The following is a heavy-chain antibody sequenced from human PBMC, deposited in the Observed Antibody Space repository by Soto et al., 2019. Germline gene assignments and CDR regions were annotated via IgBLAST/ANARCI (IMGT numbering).Heavy chain of an antibody. CDR3: VKDTLGGMTPVFMPGPD. J-gene: IGHJ4*02. Sequence: PGGSLRLSCAASGLTFSTYGFHWVRQAPGKGLEWVAVISNDVRNIHYAESVKGRFTISRDNSKNKLYLQMNSLRPNDTAVYYCVKDTLGGMTPVFMPGPDWGQGTLVTVSS. CDR1: GLTFSTYG. D-gene: IGHD2-2*01. CDR2: ISNDVRNI. V-gene: IGHV3-30*18.